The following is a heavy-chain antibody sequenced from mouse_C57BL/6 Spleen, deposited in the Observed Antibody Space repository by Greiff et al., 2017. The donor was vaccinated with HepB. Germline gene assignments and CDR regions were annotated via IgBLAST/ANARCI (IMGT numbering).Heavy chain of an antibody. D-gene: IGHD3-3*01. CDR3: ARGDGYYAMDY. CDR2: IYPGSGST. CDR1: GYTFTSYW. J-gene: IGHJ4*01. Sequence: QVQLQQPGAELVKPGASVKMSCKASGYTFTSYWITWVKQRPGQGLEWIGDIYPGSGSTNYNEKFKSNATLTVDTSSSTAYMQLSSLTSEDSAVYYCARGDGYYAMDYWGQGTSVTVSS. V-gene: IGHV1-55*01.